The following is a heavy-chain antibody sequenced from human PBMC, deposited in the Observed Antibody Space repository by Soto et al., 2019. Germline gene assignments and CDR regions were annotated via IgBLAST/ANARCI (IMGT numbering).Heavy chain of an antibody. V-gene: IGHV4-30-2*01. J-gene: IGHJ3*02. Sequence: PSETLSLTFTVSGGSISSGGYYWSWIRQHPGKGLEWIGYIYHSGSTYYNPSLKSRVTISVDRSKNQFSLKLSSVTAADTAVYYCATSTVTKGDAFDIWGQGTMVTVSS. CDR1: GGSISSGGYY. CDR2: IYHSGST. CDR3: ATSTVTKGDAFDI. D-gene: IGHD4-17*01.